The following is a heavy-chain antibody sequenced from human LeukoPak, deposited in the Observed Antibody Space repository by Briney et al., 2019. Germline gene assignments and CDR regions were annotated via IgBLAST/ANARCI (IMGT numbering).Heavy chain of an antibody. Sequence: GASVKVSCKASGYTFTSYGIIWVRQAPGQGLEWMGWISAYNGNTNYAQKLQGRVTMTTDTSTSTAYMELRSLRSDDTAVYYCARALVRVYYYYYMDVWGKGTTVTVSS. CDR3: ARALVRVYYYYYMDV. D-gene: IGHD4-23*01. CDR2: ISAYNGNT. J-gene: IGHJ6*03. CDR1: GYTFTSYG. V-gene: IGHV1-18*01.